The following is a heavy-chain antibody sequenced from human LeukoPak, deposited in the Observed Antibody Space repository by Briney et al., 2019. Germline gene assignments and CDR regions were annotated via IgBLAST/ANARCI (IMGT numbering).Heavy chain of an antibody. D-gene: IGHD1-20*01. V-gene: IGHV3-21*01. CDR2: ISSSSSYI. Sequence: GGSLRLSCAASGFTFSDYTMNWVRQAPGKGLEWVSSISSSSSYIYYADSVKGRFTISRDNAKNSLYLQMNSLRAEDTAVYYCARAVVGGNWNPLSFDYWGQGTLVTVSS. CDR3: ARAVVGGNWNPLSFDY. CDR1: GFTFSDYT. J-gene: IGHJ4*02.